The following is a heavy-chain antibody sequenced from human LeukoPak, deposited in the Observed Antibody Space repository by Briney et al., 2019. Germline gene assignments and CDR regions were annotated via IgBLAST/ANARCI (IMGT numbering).Heavy chain of an antibody. CDR1: GYTFTSYY. V-gene: IGHV1-46*01. CDR2: INPSGGST. Sequence: ALVKVSCKASGYTFTSYYMHWVRQAPGQGLEWMGIINPSGGSTSYAQKFQGRVTMTRDTSTSTVYMELSSLRSEDTAVYYCARAAGGEYFDYWGQGTLVTVSS. D-gene: IGHD3-10*01. CDR3: ARAAGGEYFDY. J-gene: IGHJ4*02.